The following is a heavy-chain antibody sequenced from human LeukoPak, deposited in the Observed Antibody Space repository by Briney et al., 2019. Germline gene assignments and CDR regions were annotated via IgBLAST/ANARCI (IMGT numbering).Heavy chain of an antibody. CDR3: ARPSGVWGSYRYYYYYGMDV. D-gene: IGHD3-16*02. V-gene: IGHV4-34*01. CDR2: INHSGST. J-gene: IGHJ6*02. CDR1: GGSFSGYY. Sequence: SEPLSLTCAVYGGSFSGYYWSWIRQPPGKGLEWIGEINHSGSTNYNPSLKSRVTISVDTSKNQFSLKLSSVTAADTAVYYCARPSGVWGSYRYYYYYGMDVWGQGTTVTVSS.